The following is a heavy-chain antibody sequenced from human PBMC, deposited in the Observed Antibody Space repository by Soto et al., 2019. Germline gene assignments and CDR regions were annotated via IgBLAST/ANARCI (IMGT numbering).Heavy chain of an antibody. J-gene: IGHJ3*02. Sequence: EVQLLESGGGLVQPGGSLRLSCAASGFIFSSYAMSWVRQAPGKGLEWVSAISGSGTTAYYADSVKGRFTFSRDNSKKTMYLQMISLRAEDTAVYYCAKTTDGWFSAFEIWGQGTMVTVSS. V-gene: IGHV3-23*01. CDR2: ISGSGTTA. D-gene: IGHD6-19*01. CDR1: GFIFSSYA. CDR3: AKTTDGWFSAFEI.